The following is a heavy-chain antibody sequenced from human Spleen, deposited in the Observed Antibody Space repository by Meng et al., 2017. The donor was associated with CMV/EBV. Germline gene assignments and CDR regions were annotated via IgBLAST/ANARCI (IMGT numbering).Heavy chain of an antibody. CDR1: GFTVSSNY. Sequence: RGSLRLSCAASGFTVSSNYMSWVRQAPGKGLEWVSVIYSGGSTYYADSVKGRFTISRDNSKNTLYLQMNSLRAEDTAVYYCARDRLDGWGPFCSSTSCTGYGMDVWGQGTTVTVSS. J-gene: IGHJ6*02. CDR2: IYSGGST. CDR3: ARDRLDGWGPFCSSTSCTGYGMDV. D-gene: IGHD2-2*01. V-gene: IGHV3-66*02.